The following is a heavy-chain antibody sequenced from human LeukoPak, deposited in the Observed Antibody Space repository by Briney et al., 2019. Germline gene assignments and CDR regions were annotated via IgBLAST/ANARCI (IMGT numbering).Heavy chain of an antibody. CDR1: GGSFSGFY. V-gene: IGHV4-34*01. J-gene: IGHJ4*02. CDR3: ARTRGYSGYAETYYFDY. D-gene: IGHD5-12*01. Sequence: SVTLSLTCAVYGGSFSGFYWRWIRQAPGKGLEWIGEVNHSGSTNYNPSLKSRVTISEDTSKNQFSLRLTSVTAADTAVYYCARTRGYSGYAETYYFDYWGQGTLVTVSS. CDR2: VNHSGST.